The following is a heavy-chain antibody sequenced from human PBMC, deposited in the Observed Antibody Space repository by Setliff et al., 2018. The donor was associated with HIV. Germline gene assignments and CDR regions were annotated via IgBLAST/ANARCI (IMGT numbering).Heavy chain of an antibody. J-gene: IGHJ5*02. CDR3: ASRVYYYDESRTLREEGFVP. D-gene: IGHD3-22*01. CDR1: GASFTDYY. V-gene: IGHV4-34*01. CDR2: IHHTGHI. Sequence: PSETLSLTCAFYGASFTDYYWNWIRQPPGKGLEWIGEIHHTGHINYNPSFKSRVTMSLDMSTNQFSLKMAHMTAADTAVYYCASRVYYYDESRTLREEGFVPWGQGTRVTVSS.